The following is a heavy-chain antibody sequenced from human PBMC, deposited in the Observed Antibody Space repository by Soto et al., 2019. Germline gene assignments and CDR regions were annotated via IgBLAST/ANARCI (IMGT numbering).Heavy chain of an antibody. Sequence: SETLSLTCAVYGGSFSGYYWSWIRQPPGKGLEWIGEINHSGSTNYNPSLKSRVTIPVDTSKNQFSLKLSSVTAADTAVYYCARGPGIAVAGTSFATRLRYYGLDVWGQGTTVTVSS. CDR3: ARGPGIAVAGTSFATRLRYYGLDV. CDR2: INHSGST. CDR1: GGSFSGYY. D-gene: IGHD6-19*01. J-gene: IGHJ6*02. V-gene: IGHV4-34*01.